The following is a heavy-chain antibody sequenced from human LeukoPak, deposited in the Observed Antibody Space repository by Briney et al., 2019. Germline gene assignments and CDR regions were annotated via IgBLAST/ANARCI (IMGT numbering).Heavy chain of an antibody. V-gene: IGHV4-59*01. CDR1: GGSISSYY. CDR2: IYYSGST. Sequence: SETLSLTCTVSGGSISSYYCSWIRQPPGKGLEWIGYIYYSGSTNYNPSLKSRVTISVDTSKNQFSLKLSSVTAADTAVYYCARLSDYGGPDAFDIWGQGTMVTVSS. CDR3: ARLSDYGGPDAFDI. D-gene: IGHD4-23*01. J-gene: IGHJ3*02.